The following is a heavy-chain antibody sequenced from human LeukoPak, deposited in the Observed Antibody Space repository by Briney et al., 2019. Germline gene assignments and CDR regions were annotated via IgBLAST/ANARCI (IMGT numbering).Heavy chain of an antibody. CDR1: GFNFSSND. CDR3: ASGERGFDY. CDR2: ISTAGDT. J-gene: IGHJ4*02. D-gene: IGHD7-27*01. V-gene: IGHV3-13*01. Sequence: GGSLRLSCAVSGFNFSSNDMHWVRQPTGKGLEWVSGISTAGDTYYPDSVKGRFTISRKNAKSSFYLQMNSLRAGDTAVYYCASGERGFDYWGQGTLVTVSS.